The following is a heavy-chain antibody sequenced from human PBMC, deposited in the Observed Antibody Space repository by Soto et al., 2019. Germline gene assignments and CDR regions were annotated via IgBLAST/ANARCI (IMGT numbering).Heavy chain of an antibody. CDR2: INAGNGNT. J-gene: IGHJ6*02. CDR3: ASYDSSGYFYAYYYYYYGMDV. D-gene: IGHD3-22*01. CDR1: GYTFTSYA. Sequence: ASVKVSCKASGYTFTSYAMHWVRQAPGQRLEWMGWINAGNGNTKYSQKFQGRVTITRDTSASTAYMELSSLRSEDTAVYYWASYDSSGYFYAYYYYYYGMDVWGQGTTVTVSS. V-gene: IGHV1-3*01.